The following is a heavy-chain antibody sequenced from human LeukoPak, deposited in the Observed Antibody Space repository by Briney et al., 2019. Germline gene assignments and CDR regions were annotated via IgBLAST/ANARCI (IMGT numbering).Heavy chain of an antibody. D-gene: IGHD5-12*01. J-gene: IGHJ4*02. V-gene: IGHV4-59*08. CDR2: SGST. CDR1: GVSISGYY. Sequence: SETVSHLCTATGVSISGYYRSWIRQPPGKGLVWIGYSGSTNYNPSLKSRVTISADTSKNQFSLKLYSVTAADTAVYYCARHLSSCYGPPSPHWGRGTLVTVSS. CDR3: ARHLSSCYGPPSPH.